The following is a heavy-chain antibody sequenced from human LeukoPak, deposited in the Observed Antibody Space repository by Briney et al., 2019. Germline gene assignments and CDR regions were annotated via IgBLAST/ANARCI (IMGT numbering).Heavy chain of an antibody. CDR1: GYTFIGYY. J-gene: IGHJ5*02. D-gene: IGHD2-2*01. V-gene: IGHV1-18*04. CDR3: ARAAAHRKDWFDP. Sequence: ASVKVSCKASGYTFIGYYMHWVRQAPGQGLEWMGWISAYNGNTNYAQKLQGRVTMTTDTSTSTAYMELRSLRSDDTAVYYCARAAAHRKDWFDPWGQGTLVTVSS. CDR2: ISAYNGNT.